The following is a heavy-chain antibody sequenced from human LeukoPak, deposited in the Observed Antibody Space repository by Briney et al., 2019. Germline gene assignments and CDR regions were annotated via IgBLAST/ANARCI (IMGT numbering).Heavy chain of an antibody. D-gene: IGHD6-19*01. Sequence: SVKVSCKASGGTFSSYAISWVRQAPGQGLEWMGGIIPIFGTANYAQKFQGRVTITADKSTSTAYMELSSLRSEDTAVYYCARDVSGWYYFDYWGQGTLVTVSS. CDR3: ARDVSGWYYFDY. CDR2: IIPIFGTA. J-gene: IGHJ4*02. V-gene: IGHV1-69*06. CDR1: GGTFSSYA.